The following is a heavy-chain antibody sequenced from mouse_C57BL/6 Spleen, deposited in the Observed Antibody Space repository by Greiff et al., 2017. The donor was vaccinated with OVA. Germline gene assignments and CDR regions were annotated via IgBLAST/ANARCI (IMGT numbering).Heavy chain of an antibody. CDR1: GYTFTSYW. CDR2: IHPNSGST. Sequence: QVQLQQPGAELVKPGASVKLSCKASGYTFTSYWMHWVKQRPGQGLEWIGMIHPNSGSTNYNEKFKSKATLTVDKSSSTAYMQLSSLTSEDSAVYYCAREELLRSLGPFAYWGQGTLVTVSA. J-gene: IGHJ3*01. D-gene: IGHD1-1*01. V-gene: IGHV1-64*01. CDR3: AREELLRSLGPFAY.